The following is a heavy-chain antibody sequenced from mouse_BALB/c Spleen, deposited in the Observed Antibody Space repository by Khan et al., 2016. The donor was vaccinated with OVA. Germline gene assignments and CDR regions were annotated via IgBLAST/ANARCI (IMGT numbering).Heavy chain of an antibody. J-gene: IGHJ2*01. CDR2: IDPSDSEI. V-gene: IGHV1-61*01. D-gene: IGHD1-2*01. CDR1: GYTFTSYW. Sequence: QVQLQQPGAELVRPGASVKLSCKASGYTFTSYWINWVRQRPGQGLEWIGMIDPSDSEIHYNQILKDKATLTVAKSSSTAYMQLSSLTSEDSAVYYCARSGTAYFDYWGQGTALTVSS. CDR3: ARSGTAYFDY.